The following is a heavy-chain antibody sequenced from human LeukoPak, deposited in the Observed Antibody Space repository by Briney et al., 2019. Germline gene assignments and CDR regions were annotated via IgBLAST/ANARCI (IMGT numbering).Heavy chain of an antibody. V-gene: IGHV6-1*01. CDR3: ARRKDGGNYFDY. Sequence: SQTPSLTCAISGDSISSNSATWNWIRQSPSRGLEWLGRTYYRSKWYNEYAVSVKSRMTINADTSKNQFSLQLNSVTPEDTAVYYCARRKDGGNYFDYWGQGTLVTVSS. CDR2: TYYRSKWYN. D-gene: IGHD4-23*01. J-gene: IGHJ4*02. CDR1: GDSISSNSAT.